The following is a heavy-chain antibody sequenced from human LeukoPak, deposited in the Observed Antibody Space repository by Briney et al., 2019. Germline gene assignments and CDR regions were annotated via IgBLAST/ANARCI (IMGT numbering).Heavy chain of an antibody. J-gene: IGHJ4*02. CDR3: TTDLGLTMIRGVIVN. V-gene: IGHV3-15*01. D-gene: IGHD3-10*01. CDR2: IKSKGDGETT. Sequence: GGTLRLSCAASGFTFRNAWMSWVRQAPGKGLEWVGGIKSKGDGETTDNAAPVKGRFTMSRDDPKATLYLQMNTLKAEDTAVYYCTTDLGLTMIRGVIVNWRQGAMVTACS. CDR1: GFTFRNAW.